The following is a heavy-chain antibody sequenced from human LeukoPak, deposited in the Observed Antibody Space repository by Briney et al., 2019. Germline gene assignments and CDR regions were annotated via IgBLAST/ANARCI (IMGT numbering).Heavy chain of an antibody. J-gene: IGHJ6*03. CDR1: GFTFSSYS. Sequence: AGGSLRLSCAASGFTFSSYSMNWVRQAPGKGLEWVSYISSSSSTIYYADSVKGRFTISRDNAKNSLYLQMNSLRAEDTAVYYCARVAVVPAASLYYYYYMDVWGKGTTVTVSS. V-gene: IGHV3-48*04. CDR2: ISSSSSTI. D-gene: IGHD2-2*01. CDR3: ARVAVVPAASLYYYYYMDV.